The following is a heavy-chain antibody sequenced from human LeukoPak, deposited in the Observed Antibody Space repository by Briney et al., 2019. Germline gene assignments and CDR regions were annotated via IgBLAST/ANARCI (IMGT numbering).Heavy chain of an antibody. D-gene: IGHD3-3*01. J-gene: IGHJ3*02. CDR1: GFIFTSYA. CDR3: AKEPDFWSGLGAFDI. CDR2: ISGSGDIT. Sequence: GGSLRLSCAASGFIFTSYAMSWIRQAPEKGLEWVSIISGSGDITYYADSVKGRFTISRDNSKNTLYLQINSLRAEDTAVYYCAKEPDFWSGLGAFDIWGQGTMVTVSS. V-gene: IGHV3-23*01.